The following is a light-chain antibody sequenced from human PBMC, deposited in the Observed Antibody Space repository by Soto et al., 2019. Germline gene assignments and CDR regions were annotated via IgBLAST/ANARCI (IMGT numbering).Light chain of an antibody. Sequence: EIVLTQSPGTLSLSPGERATLSCRASRSFASSYLAWYQRKPGQSPRLLIYAASKRATGIPDRFTGSGSGTDFTLTISSVEPEDCAVYYCQHYGPSTPYTFGQGTKVDIK. CDR1: RSFASSY. J-gene: IGKJ2*01. CDR3: QHYGPSTPYT. V-gene: IGKV3-20*01. CDR2: AAS.